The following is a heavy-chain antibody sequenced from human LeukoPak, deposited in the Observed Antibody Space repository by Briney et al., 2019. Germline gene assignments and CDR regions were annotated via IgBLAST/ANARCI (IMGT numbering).Heavy chain of an antibody. V-gene: IGHV3-33*01. Sequence: GGSLRLSCAASGFTFSSYGMHWVRQTPGKGLEWVAVIWYDGSKKYYADSVKGRFTISRDNSKNTLSLQMNSLRAEDTAVYYCARAGYYDSSGLDSWGQGTLVTVSS. D-gene: IGHD3-22*01. CDR1: GFTFSSYG. CDR3: ARAGYYDSSGLDS. CDR2: IWYDGSKK. J-gene: IGHJ4*02.